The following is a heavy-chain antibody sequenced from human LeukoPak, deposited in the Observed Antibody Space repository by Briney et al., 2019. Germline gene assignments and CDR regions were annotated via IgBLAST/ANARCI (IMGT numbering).Heavy chain of an antibody. CDR1: GFTFSSYS. J-gene: IGHJ4*02. Sequence: GGSLRLSCAASGFTFSSYSMNWVRQAPGKGLEWVSSISSSSSYIYYADSVKGRFTISRDNAKNSLYLQMNSLRAEDTAVYYCARDLYSGSYLAGDYFDYWGQGTLVTVSS. D-gene: IGHD1-26*01. V-gene: IGHV3-21*01. CDR3: ARDLYSGSYLAGDYFDY. CDR2: ISSSSSYI.